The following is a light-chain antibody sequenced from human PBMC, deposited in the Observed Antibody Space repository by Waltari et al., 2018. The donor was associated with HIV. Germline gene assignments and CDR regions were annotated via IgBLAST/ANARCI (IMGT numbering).Light chain of an antibody. J-gene: IGKJ2*01. CDR1: QSVSSNY. Sequence: EIVLTQSPGTLSLSPGERAPLSCRARQSVSSNYLAWYQHKPGQAPRLLIYGASSRATGIPDRFSGSGSGTDFTLTISRLEPEDFAVYYCQQYGGSPYTFGQGTKLEIK. CDR3: QQYGGSPYT. CDR2: GAS. V-gene: IGKV3-20*01.